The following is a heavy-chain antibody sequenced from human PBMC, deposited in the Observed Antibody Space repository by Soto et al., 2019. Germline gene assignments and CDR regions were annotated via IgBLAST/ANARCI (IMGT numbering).Heavy chain of an antibody. V-gene: IGHV3-23*01. Sequence: EVQLLESGGGLVQPGGSLRLSCEASGFTFSSYAMSWVRQAPGMWLEWVAGTSGTGGSPYYADSVKGRLTISRDNSKKTLYLQMNSLRAEDTALYYCARGEGFYDSTGYSSPHAMDVWGQGTTVTVSS. J-gene: IGHJ6*02. CDR1: GFTFSSYA. D-gene: IGHD3-22*01. CDR2: TSGTGGSP. CDR3: ARGEGFYDSTGYSSPHAMDV.